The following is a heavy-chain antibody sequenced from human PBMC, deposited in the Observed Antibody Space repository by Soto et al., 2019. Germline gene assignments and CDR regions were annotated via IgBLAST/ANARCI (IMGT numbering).Heavy chain of an antibody. CDR3: ARDFAYFDY. J-gene: IGHJ4*02. CDR1: GGSFKSGSYS. Sequence: SETLSLTCTVSGGSFKSGSYSWSWIRQPPGKGLEWIGYVYHTGRTSYNPSLKSRVSISMDTSKNQFSLNLDSVTAADTAVYFCARDFAYFDYWGQGTLVTVSS. CDR2: VYHTGRT. D-gene: IGHD3-3*01. V-gene: IGHV4-61*01.